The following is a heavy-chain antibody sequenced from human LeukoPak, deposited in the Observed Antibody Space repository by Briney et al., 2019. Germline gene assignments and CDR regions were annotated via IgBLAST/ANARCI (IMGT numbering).Heavy chain of an antibody. J-gene: IGHJ4*02. CDR3: ARAGNWNDAEDY. CDR2: IYYSGST. Sequence: SETLSLTCTVSGGSISSGGYNWSWIRQHPGKGLEWIGYIYYSGSTYYNPSLKSRVTISVDTSKNQFSLKLSSVTAADTAVYYCARAGNWNDAEDYRGQGTLVTVSS. CDR1: GGSISSGGYN. D-gene: IGHD1-1*01. V-gene: IGHV4-31*03.